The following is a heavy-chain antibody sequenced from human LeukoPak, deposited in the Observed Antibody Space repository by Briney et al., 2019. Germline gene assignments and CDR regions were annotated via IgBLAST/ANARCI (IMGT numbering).Heavy chain of an antibody. D-gene: IGHD3-22*01. J-gene: IGHJ4*02. CDR3: AKVFGDSSGYYSY. V-gene: IGHV3-23*01. CDR1: GFIFSRYD. CDR2: ISFAGDKT. Sequence: GGSLRLSCAASGFIFSRYDMSWVRQPPEEGLEWVSTISFAGDKTAYTDSVKGRFIISRDNSKNTLYLQMNSLRAEDTAVYYCAKVFGDSSGYYSYWGQGTLVTVSS.